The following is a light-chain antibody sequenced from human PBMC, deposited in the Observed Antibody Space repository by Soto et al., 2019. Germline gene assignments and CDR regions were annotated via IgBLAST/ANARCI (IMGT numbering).Light chain of an antibody. CDR2: EVS. J-gene: IGLJ2*01. CDR1: SSDVGGYNY. CDR3: TSYAGSNIWV. Sequence: QSVLTQPPSASGSPGQSVTISCTGTSSDVGGYNYVSWFQQHPGKAPKLMIDEVSKRPSGVPDRFSGSKSGNTASLTASGLQAEDEADYYCTSYAGSNIWVFGGGTKLTVL. V-gene: IGLV2-8*01.